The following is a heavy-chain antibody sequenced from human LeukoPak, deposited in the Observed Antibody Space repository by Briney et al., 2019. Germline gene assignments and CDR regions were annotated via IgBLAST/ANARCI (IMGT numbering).Heavy chain of an antibody. J-gene: IGHJ4*02. CDR3: ARAITARYYYDSSGYYDY. Sequence: SETLSLTCTVSGGSISSYYWSWIRQPPGKGLEWIGYIYYSGSTNYNPSLKSRVTISVDTPKNQFSLKLSSVTAADTAVYYCARAITARYYYDSSGYYDYWGQGTLVTVSS. D-gene: IGHD3-22*01. CDR2: IYYSGST. V-gene: IGHV4-59*01. CDR1: GGSISSYY.